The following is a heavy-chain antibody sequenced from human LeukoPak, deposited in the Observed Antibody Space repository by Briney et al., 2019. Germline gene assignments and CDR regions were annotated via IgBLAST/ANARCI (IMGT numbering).Heavy chain of an antibody. V-gene: IGHV3-66*01. CDR3: ARDRGYAMDV. Sequence: PGGSLRLSCAASGFTVSSNYMTWVRQAPGKGLEWVSIIYSGGDIYCADSVRGRFTISRDNSKNTVYLQMNSLRAEDTAVYYCARDRGYAMDVWGQGTTVTVSS. CDR2: IYSGGDI. CDR1: GFTVSSNY. D-gene: IGHD3-10*01. J-gene: IGHJ6*02.